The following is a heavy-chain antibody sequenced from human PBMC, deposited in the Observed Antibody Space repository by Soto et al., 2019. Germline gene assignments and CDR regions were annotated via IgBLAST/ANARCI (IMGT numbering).Heavy chain of an antibody. J-gene: IGHJ5*02. V-gene: IGHV1-69*12. D-gene: IGHD6-13*01. CDR2: IIPIFGTA. CDR1: GGTFSSYA. CDR3: ASGREGQQLVLSGWFDP. Sequence: QVQLVQSGAEVKKPGSSVKVSCKASGGTFSSYAISWVRQAPGQGLEWMGGIIPIFGTANYAQKFQGRVTITADESTSTAYMELSSLRSEDTAVYYCASGREGQQLVLSGWFDPWGQGTLVTVSS.